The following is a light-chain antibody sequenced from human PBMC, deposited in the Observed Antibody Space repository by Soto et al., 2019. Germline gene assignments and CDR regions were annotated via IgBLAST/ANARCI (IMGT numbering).Light chain of an antibody. V-gene: IGLV2-14*01. CDR2: QVT. CDR1: SSDVGAYDF. Sequence: QSALTQAASASGSPGQSITISCSGTSSDVGAYDFVSWYQQHPRKAPRLIIFQVTNRPSGVSSRFSGSKSGNTASLTISGLQAEDEADYYCASHTSSGTWVFGGGTKLTVL. J-gene: IGLJ3*02. CDR3: ASHTSSGTWV.